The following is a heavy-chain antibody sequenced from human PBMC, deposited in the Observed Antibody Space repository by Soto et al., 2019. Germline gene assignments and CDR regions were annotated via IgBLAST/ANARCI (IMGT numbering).Heavy chain of an antibody. J-gene: IGHJ4*02. CDR3: GKRESGGNFDS. V-gene: IGHV3-23*01. D-gene: IGHD1-26*01. Sequence: PGGSLRLSCAASGFTFSSYAMSWVRQAPGKGLEWVSVISGSGDSTYYADSVKGRCTISRDNSKNTLYLQMNSLRAKDTAGYYWGKRESGGNFDSGGRGAL. CDR1: GFTFSSYA. CDR2: ISGSGDST.